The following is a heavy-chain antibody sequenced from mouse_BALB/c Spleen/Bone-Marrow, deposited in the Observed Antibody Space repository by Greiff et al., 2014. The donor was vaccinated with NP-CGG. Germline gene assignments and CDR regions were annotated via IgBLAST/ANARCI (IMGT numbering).Heavy chain of an antibody. D-gene: IGHD2-14*01. CDR3: ARARYPFYGIDS. Sequence: EVKLMESGGGLVQPGGSLKLSCVVSGITFRSNTMSWVRQTPEKRLEWVGYITADGGGTYYPDNVKGRFTISRDNANNTPYLQMSSLKSEDTAMYYCARARYPFYGIDSWGQGTSVTVSS. J-gene: IGHJ4*01. CDR2: ITADGGGT. V-gene: IGHV5-12-2*01. CDR1: GITFRSNT.